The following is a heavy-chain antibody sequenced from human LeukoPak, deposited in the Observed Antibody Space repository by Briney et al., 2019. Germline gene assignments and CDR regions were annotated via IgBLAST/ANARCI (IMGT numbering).Heavy chain of an antibody. CDR3: VKDGSGSYYTYYFDY. CDR2: ISSNGGST. J-gene: IGHJ4*02. V-gene: IGHV3-64D*06. D-gene: IGHD3-10*01. Sequence: GGSLRLSCSASGFTFSRYAMHWVRQAPGKGLEYVSAISSNGGSTYYADSVKGRFTISRDNSKNTLYLQMSSLRTEDTAVYYCVKDGSGSYYTYYFDYWGQGTLVTVSS. CDR1: GFTFSRYA.